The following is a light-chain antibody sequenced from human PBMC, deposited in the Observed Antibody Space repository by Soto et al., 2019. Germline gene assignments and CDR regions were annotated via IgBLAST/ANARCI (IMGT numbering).Light chain of an antibody. J-gene: IGLJ1*01. V-gene: IGLV2-23*01. CDR1: SSDFGSYKF. CDR3: FSFTSTNTHV. Sequence: QSFRTQPASVSGSPGQSVTRACAGTSSDFGSYKFVSWYQHHPGKVPKVIIYETSKRPSGVSDRFSGSKSRNTASLTISGPQAEAGADYYCFSFTSTNTHVFGSGTKVTVL. CDR2: ETS.